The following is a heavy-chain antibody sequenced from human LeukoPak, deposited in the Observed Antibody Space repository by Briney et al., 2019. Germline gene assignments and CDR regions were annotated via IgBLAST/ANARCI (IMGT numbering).Heavy chain of an antibody. Sequence: SETLSLTCTVSGYSISSGYYWGWIRQPPGKGLEWIGSIYHGGSTYYNPSLKSRVTISVDTSKNQFSLKLSSVTAADTAVYYCARDRDSSGYYSVWSQGTLVTVSS. D-gene: IGHD3-22*01. CDR2: IYHGGST. V-gene: IGHV4-38-2*02. CDR1: GYSISSGYY. J-gene: IGHJ4*02. CDR3: ARDRDSSGYYSV.